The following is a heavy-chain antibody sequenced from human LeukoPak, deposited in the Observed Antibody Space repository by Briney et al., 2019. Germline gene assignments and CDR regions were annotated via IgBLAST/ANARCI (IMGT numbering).Heavy chain of an antibody. CDR3: ARGIAAAGPVKSWWFDP. D-gene: IGHD6-13*01. CDR1: GYTFTGYY. CDR2: INPNRGGT. Sequence: ASVKVSCKASGYTFTGYYMHWVRQAPGQGLEWMGWINPNRGGTNYAQKFQGRVTMTRDTSISTAYMELSRLRSDDTAVYYCARGIAAAGPVKSWWFDPWGQGTLVTVSS. J-gene: IGHJ5*02. V-gene: IGHV1-2*02.